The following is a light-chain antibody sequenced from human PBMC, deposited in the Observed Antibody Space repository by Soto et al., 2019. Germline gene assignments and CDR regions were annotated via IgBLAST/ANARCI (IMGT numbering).Light chain of an antibody. CDR1: QSVSSK. J-gene: IGKJ5*01. Sequence: EIVMTQSPATLSVSPGERATLSCRASQSVSSKLAWYQQKPGQAPRLLIYGASTRATGIPARFRGSGSGTDFTLTINSLEPEDFALYYCQQYGNSPLITFGQGTRLEIK. CDR3: QQYGNSPLIT. V-gene: IGKV3-15*01. CDR2: GAS.